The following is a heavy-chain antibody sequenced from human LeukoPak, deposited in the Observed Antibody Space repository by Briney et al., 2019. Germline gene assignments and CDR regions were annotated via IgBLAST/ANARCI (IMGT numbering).Heavy chain of an antibody. D-gene: IGHD2-15*01. Sequence: SETLSLTCTVSGGSISTSDFYWGWVRQPPGKGLEWIGNIHHNGNTYFNPSLKSRVTISADMSKNQLSLTLSSVTAADTAVYYCVKDTHLDVWGQGTTVTVS. V-gene: IGHV4-39*01. CDR3: VKDTHLDV. CDR1: GGSISTSDFY. CDR2: IHHNGNT. J-gene: IGHJ6*02.